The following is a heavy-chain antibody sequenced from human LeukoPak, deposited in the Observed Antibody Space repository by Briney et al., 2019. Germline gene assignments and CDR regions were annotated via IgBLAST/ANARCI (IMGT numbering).Heavy chain of an antibody. V-gene: IGHV4-34*01. D-gene: IGHD3-16*01. CDR1: GGSFSGYY. CDR3: ARMLGGVVAATFDY. Sequence: SETLSLTCAVYGGSFSGYYWSWMRQPPGKGLEWIGEINHSGSTNYNPSLKSRVTISVDTSKNQFSLKLSSVTAADTAVYYCARMLGGVVAATFDYWGQGTLVTVSS. J-gene: IGHJ4*02. CDR2: INHSGST.